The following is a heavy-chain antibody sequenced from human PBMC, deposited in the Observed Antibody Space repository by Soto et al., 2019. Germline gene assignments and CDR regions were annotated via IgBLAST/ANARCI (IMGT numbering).Heavy chain of an antibody. CDR2: ISAYNGNT. J-gene: IGHJ6*03. CDR3: ARAMVTTPSYYYYYIDV. Sequence: ASVKVSCKASGYTFTSYGISWVRQAPGQGLEWMGWISAYNGNTNYAQKLQGRVTMTTDTSTSKAYMELRSLRSDDTAVYYCARAMVTTPSYYYYYIDVWGKGTTVTVSS. CDR1: GYTFTSYG. D-gene: IGHD2-21*02. V-gene: IGHV1-18*01.